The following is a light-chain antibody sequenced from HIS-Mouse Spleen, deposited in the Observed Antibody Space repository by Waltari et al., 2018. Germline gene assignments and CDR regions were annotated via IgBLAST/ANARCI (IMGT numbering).Light chain of an antibody. V-gene: IGKV4-1*01. Sequence: DIVMTQSPDSLAVSLGERATINCKSSQSVLYSSNNKNYLAWYQQKPGQPPKLLIYWASTLESGVPARFSGSGSGTDFTLTISSLQAEDVAVYYCQQYYSNPLTFGGGTKVEIK. CDR1: QSVLYSSNNKNY. CDR2: WAS. CDR3: QQYYSNPLT. J-gene: IGKJ4*01.